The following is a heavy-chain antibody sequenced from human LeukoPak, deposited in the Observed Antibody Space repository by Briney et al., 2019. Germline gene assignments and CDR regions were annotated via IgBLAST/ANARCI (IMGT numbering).Heavy chain of an antibody. CDR1: GFTFSSYA. V-gene: IGHV3-30-3*01. J-gene: IGHJ4*02. CDR3: ANHPFDY. CDR2: ISYDGFTT. Sequence: PGRSLRLSCAASGFTFSSYAMHWVRQAPGKRLDWVAFISYDGFTTYYADSVKGRFTISRDNSKNTLYLQMNSLRAEDTAVYYCANHPFDYWGQGTLVTVSS.